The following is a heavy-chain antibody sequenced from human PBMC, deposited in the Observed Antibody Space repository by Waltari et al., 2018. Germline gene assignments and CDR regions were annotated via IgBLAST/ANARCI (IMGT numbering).Heavy chain of an antibody. CDR2: IYYSGSN. Sequence: QVQLQESGPGLVKPSETLSLTCTVSGGSVSSSYWRWVRHPTGTGLDWIGHIYYSGSNNYNPSLQRRLTMSVDTSKNQFSLKLSSVTAADTAVYYCARDTMSDYDIVTGHSRTSAFDIWGQGTMVTVSS. D-gene: IGHD3-9*01. CDR3: ARDTMSDYDIVTGHSRTSAFDI. J-gene: IGHJ3*02. CDR1: GGSVSSSY. V-gene: IGHV4-59*02.